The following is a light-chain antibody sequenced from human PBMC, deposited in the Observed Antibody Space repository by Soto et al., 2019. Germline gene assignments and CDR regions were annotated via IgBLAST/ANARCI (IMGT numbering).Light chain of an antibody. CDR3: QHYSTWLLT. J-gene: IGKJ1*01. CDR2: GAS. Sequence: EIVMTQSPATLSVSPGKRATLSCRASQSVSSKLAWYQQKPGQGPRLLIYGASTRATGIPARFSGSGSGTEFTLSISSLQSEEFAVYYCQHYSTWLLTFGQGTKVEIK. V-gene: IGKV3-15*01. CDR1: QSVSSK.